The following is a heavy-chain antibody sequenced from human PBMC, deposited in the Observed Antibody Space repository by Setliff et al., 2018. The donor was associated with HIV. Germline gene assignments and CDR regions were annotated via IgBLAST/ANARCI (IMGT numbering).Heavy chain of an antibody. Sequence: GASVKVSCKASGYTFNTYPINWIRQAPGQGLEWMGWINTNTGSPRFAQGFRGRFGFSLDTSVSTAYLQISSLKAEDSAVYYCARVDYHDYNGYIDFWGQGTLVTVSS. D-gene: IGHD3-22*01. V-gene: IGHV7-4-1*02. CDR3: ARVDYHDYNGYIDF. J-gene: IGHJ4*02. CDR1: GYTFNTYP. CDR2: INTNTGSP.